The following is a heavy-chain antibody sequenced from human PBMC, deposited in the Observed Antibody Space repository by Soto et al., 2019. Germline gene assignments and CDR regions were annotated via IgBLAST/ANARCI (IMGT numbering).Heavy chain of an antibody. Sequence: SDTLSLTCTVSGGSISSGGYYWSWIRQHPGKGLEWIGYIYYSGSTYYNPSLKSRVTISVDTSKNQFSLKLSSVTAADTAVYYCARALVTMIVPQGGWFDPWGQGTLVTVSS. J-gene: IGHJ5*02. V-gene: IGHV4-31*03. CDR2: IYYSGST. CDR1: GGSISSGGYY. D-gene: IGHD3-22*01. CDR3: ARALVTMIVPQGGWFDP.